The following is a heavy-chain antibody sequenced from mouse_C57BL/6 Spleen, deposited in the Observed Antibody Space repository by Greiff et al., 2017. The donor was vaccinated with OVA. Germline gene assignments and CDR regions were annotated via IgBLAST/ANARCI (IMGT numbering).Heavy chain of an antibody. D-gene: IGHD2-2*01. V-gene: IGHV1-4*01. Sequence: QVQLKQSGAELARPGASVKMSCKASGYTFTSYTMHWVKQRPGQGLEWIGYINPSSGYTKYNQKFKDKATLTADKSSSTAYMQLSSLTSEDSAVYYCARGSYGYDDFDYWGQGTTLTVSS. CDR3: ARGSYGYDDFDY. CDR1: GYTFTSYT. J-gene: IGHJ2*01. CDR2: INPSSGYT.